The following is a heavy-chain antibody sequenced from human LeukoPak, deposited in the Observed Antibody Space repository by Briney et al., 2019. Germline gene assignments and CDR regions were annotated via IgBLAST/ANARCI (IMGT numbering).Heavy chain of an antibody. J-gene: IGHJ4*02. D-gene: IGHD4-17*01. CDR3: ASSSMTTVYFDY. CDR2: IYYSGST. CDR1: GGFISSGGYY. Sequence: SQTLSLTCTVSGGFISSGGYYWGWIRQHPGKGLEWIGYIYYSGSTYYNPSLKSRVTISVDTSKNQFSLKLSSVTAADTAVYYCASSSMTTVYFDYWGQGTLVTVSS. V-gene: IGHV4-31*03.